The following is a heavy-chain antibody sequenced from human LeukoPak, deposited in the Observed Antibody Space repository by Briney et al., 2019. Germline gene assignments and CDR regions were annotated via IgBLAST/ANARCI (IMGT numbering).Heavy chain of an antibody. CDR2: IYYSGST. CDR1: GGSISNYY. V-gene: IGHV4-59*12. D-gene: IGHD3-9*01. Sequence: SETLSLTCTVSGGSISNYYWSWIRQPPGKGLEWIGYIYYSGSTNYNPSLKSRVTISVDTSKNQFSLKLSSVTAADTAVYYCARGRYHIGFRNWFDPWGQGTLVTVSS. J-gene: IGHJ5*02. CDR3: ARGRYHIGFRNWFDP.